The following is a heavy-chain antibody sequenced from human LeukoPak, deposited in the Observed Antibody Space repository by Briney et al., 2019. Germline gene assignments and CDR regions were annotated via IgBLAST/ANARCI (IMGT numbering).Heavy chain of an antibody. V-gene: IGHV1-2*02. CDR1: GYTFTGYY. J-gene: IGHJ4*02. CDR2: INPNSGGT. CDR3: ARAGRSTSDLDY. D-gene: IGHD2-2*01. Sequence: ASVKVSCKASGYTFTGYYMHWVRQAPGQGLEWMGWINPNSGGTKYVQKLQGRVTMTTDTSTSTAYMELRSLRSDDTAVYYCARAGRSTSDLDYWGQGTLVTVSS.